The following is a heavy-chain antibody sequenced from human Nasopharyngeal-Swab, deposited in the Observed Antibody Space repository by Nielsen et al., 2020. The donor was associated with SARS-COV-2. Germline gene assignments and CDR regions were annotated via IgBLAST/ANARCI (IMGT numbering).Heavy chain of an antibody. CDR1: GFTFDDHA. J-gene: IGHJ3*02. V-gene: IGHV3-9*01. CDR3: AKDKGRGISPMEGSLDI. D-gene: IGHD6-13*01. Sequence: GGSLRLSCAASGFTFDDHAMHWVRQAPGKGLEWVSGIIWNGDSRGYADSVKGRVTISRDSAKKSLYLQMNSLRPDDTALYYCAKDKGRGISPMEGSLDIWGQGTMVTVSS. CDR2: IIWNGDSR.